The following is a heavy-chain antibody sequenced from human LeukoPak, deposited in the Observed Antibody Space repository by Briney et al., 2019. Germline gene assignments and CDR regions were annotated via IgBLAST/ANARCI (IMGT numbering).Heavy chain of an antibody. V-gene: IGHV4-59*01. CDR2: IYYSGST. CDR1: GGSISSYY. CDR3: ASVGRIFGVVNY. Sequence: SETLSLTCTVSGGSISSYYWSWIRQPPGKGLEWIGYIYYSGSTNYNPSLTSRVTISVDTSKTQFSLKLSSVTAADTAVYSCASVGRIFGVVNYWGQGTLVTVSS. D-gene: IGHD3-3*01. J-gene: IGHJ4*02.